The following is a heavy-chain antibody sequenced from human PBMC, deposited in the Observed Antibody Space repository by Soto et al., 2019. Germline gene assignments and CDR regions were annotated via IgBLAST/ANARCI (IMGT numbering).Heavy chain of an antibody. J-gene: IGHJ4*02. CDR2: MNPNTGNT. CDR1: GYTFTSYD. V-gene: IGHV1-8*01. D-gene: IGHD2-8*02. CDR3: ARNPANTGYFEY. Sequence: GASVKVSCKASGYTFTSYDINWVRQAPGQGLEWMGWMNPNTGNTGYAQKFQCRFILTRDTSISTAYMELSSLTSEDTAEYYCARNPANTGYFEYWGQGTLVTVSS.